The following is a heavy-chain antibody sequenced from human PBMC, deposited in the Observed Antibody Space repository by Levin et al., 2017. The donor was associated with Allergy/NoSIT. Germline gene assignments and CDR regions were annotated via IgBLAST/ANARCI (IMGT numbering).Heavy chain of an antibody. Sequence: SETLSLTCTVSGGSISSTKYYWGWIRQPPGKGLEWIGSIYYSGSTYYNPSLESRVTISADTSKNQFSLKLSSVTAADTAVYYCATLGQSLNWFDPWGQGTLVTVSS. V-gene: IGHV4-39*01. D-gene: IGHD6-13*01. CDR3: ATLGQSLNWFDP. CDR2: IYYSGST. J-gene: IGHJ5*02. CDR1: GGSISSTKYY.